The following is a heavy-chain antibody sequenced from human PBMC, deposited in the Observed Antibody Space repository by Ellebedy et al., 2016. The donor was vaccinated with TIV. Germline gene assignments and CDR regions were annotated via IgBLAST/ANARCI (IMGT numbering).Heavy chain of an antibody. CDR2: IYSGGST. Sequence: PGGSLRLSCAASGFTVSNNYISWVRQDPGKGLEWVSVIYSGGSTYYADSVKGRFTISRDNSKNTVYLQMNSLRAEDRAVYYCARGVLSDYWGQGTLVTVSS. CDR3: ARGVLSDY. V-gene: IGHV3-53*01. J-gene: IGHJ4*02. CDR1: GFTVSNNY. D-gene: IGHD2/OR15-2a*01.